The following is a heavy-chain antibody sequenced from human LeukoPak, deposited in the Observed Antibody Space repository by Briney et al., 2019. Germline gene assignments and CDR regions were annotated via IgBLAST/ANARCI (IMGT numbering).Heavy chain of an antibody. CDR1: GYTFTSYG. J-gene: IGHJ5*02. CDR3: ARGLVGATTSGWFDP. D-gene: IGHD1-26*01. V-gene: IGHV1-18*01. Sequence: ASVKVSCKASGYTFTSYGISWVRQAPGQGLEWMGWISAYNGNTNYAQKFQGRVTMTSDTSISTAYMELSRLRSDDTAVYYCARGLVGATTSGWFDPWGQGTLVTVSS. CDR2: ISAYNGNT.